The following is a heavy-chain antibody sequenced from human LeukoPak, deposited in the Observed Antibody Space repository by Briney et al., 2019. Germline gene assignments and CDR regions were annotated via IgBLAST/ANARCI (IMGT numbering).Heavy chain of an antibody. V-gene: IGHV5-51*01. J-gene: IGHJ4*02. CDR1: GYPFTNYW. CDR2: IERGDSDT. Sequence: GGSLKISCKASGYPFTNYWIGWVRQTPGKGLEWMGIIERGDSDTRYTPSFQGQVTISADKSLSTAYLQWNSLKASDTAMYYCARQTAMGRSGDYWGQGTLVTVSS. CDR3: ARQTAMGRSGDY. D-gene: IGHD5-18*01.